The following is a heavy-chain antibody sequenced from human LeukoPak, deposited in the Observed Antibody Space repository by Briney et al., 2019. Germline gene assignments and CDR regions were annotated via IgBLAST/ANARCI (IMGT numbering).Heavy chain of an antibody. CDR1: GYTFSGYY. CDR2: IIPILGIA. J-gene: IGHJ4*02. V-gene: IGHV1-69*02. Sequence: ASVKVSCKASGYTFSGYYMQWVRQAPGQGLEWMGRIIPILGIANYAQKFQGRVTITADKSTSTAYMELSSLRSEDTAVYYCASPTGVGYFDYWGQGTLVTVSS. CDR3: ASPTGVGYFDY. D-gene: IGHD7-27*01.